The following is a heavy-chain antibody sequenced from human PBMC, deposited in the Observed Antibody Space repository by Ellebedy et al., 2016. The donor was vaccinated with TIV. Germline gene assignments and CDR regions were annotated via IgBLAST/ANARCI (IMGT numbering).Heavy chain of an antibody. J-gene: IGHJ4*02. D-gene: IGHD2-2*01. Sequence: MPSETLSLTCAVSGGSISSSNWWSWVRQPPGKGLEWIGEIYHSGSTNYNPSLKSRVTISVDKSKNQFSLKLSSVTAADTAVYYCARRLGGVPAAIGIRFDYWGQGTLVTVSS. CDR1: GGSISSSNW. CDR2: IYHSGST. V-gene: IGHV4-4*02. CDR3: ARRLGGVPAAIGIRFDY.